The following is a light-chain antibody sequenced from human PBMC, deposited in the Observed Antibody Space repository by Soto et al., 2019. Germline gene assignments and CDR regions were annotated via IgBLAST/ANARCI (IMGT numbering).Light chain of an antibody. V-gene: IGLV2-14*01. CDR1: NSVIGDYNY. CDR3: CSYTRSGTLF. Sequence: QFGLAQPASGSGSPCKSYTIFCVGTNSVIGDYNYVSWYQQHPGKVPKVIIYDVSNRPSGVSYRFSATKSGNTASLTISGLQAEDEADYYCCSYTRSGTLFFGTRSKVPVL. CDR2: DVS. J-gene: IGLJ1*01.